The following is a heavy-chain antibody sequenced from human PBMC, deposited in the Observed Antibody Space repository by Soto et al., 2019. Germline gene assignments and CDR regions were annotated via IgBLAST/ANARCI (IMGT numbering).Heavy chain of an antibody. CDR2: IYPDDSDT. CDR3: ARNSLHGYYNSYYSMDV. D-gene: IGHD3-9*01. V-gene: IGHV5-51*01. J-gene: IGHJ6*02. CDR1: WYSFSSYW. Sequence: PGESLKISCKSSWYSFSSYWIAWVRLMPGKGLEWMGSIYPDDSDTKYSPSFQGQVTISADKSISAAYLQWSSLKASDTAIYYCARNSLHGYYNSYYSMDVLGQGTTVTVSS.